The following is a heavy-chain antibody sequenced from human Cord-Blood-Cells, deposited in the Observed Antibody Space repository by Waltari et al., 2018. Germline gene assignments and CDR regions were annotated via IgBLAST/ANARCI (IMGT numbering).Heavy chain of an antibody. CDR1: GGSISSHY. D-gene: IGHD6-6*01. CDR3: ARVVISSSFFDY. J-gene: IGHJ4*02. CDR2: IYYSGST. Sequence: QVQLQESGPGLVKPSETRSLTCTVSGGSISSHYWSWIRQPPGKGLEWIWYIYYSGSTNYNPSLRSRVTISVDTSKNQFSLKLSSVTAAYTAVYYCARVVISSSFFDYWGQGTLVTVSS. V-gene: IGHV4-59*11.